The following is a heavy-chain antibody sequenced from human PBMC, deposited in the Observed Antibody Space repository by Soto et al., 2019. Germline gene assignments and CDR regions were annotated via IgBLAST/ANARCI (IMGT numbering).Heavy chain of an antibody. CDR1: GGTFSSYA. D-gene: IGHD2-2*01. Sequence: ASVKVSCKASGGTFSSYAISWVRQAPGQGLEWMGGIIPISDTTNYAQKFQGRVTITADESTSTAYMELSSLRSEDTAVYYCARSQGSSTSLEIYYYYYYGLDVWGQGTTVTVSS. J-gene: IGHJ6*02. V-gene: IGHV1-69*13. CDR3: ARSQGSSTSLEIYYYYYYGLDV. CDR2: IIPISDTT.